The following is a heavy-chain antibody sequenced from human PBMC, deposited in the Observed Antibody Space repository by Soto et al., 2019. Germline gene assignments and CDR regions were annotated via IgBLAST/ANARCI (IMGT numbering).Heavy chain of an antibody. V-gene: IGHV3-9*01. J-gene: IGHJ5*02. CDR1: GFTFDDYA. D-gene: IGHD6-13*01. Sequence: SLRLSCAASGFTFDDYAMHWVRQAPGKGLEWVSGISWNSGSIGYADSVKGRFTISRDNAKNSLYLQMNSLRAGDTALYYCAKGPYIAAAGTFWFDPWGQGTLVTVSS. CDR2: ISWNSGSI. CDR3: AKGPYIAAAGTFWFDP.